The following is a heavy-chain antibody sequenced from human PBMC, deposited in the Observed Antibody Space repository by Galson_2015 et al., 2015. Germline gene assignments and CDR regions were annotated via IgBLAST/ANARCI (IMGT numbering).Heavy chain of an antibody. Sequence: SETLSLTCTVSGGSINSFYWSWIRQPPGKGLEWIGNIYYKGNTKYNPSLESRVTISVDTSKNQFSLRLNSVTAADTAVYYCARGPYFGALYYFDYSGQGTLVTVSS. CDR3: ARGPYFGALYYFDY. CDR1: GGSINSFY. V-gene: IGHV4-59*01. D-gene: IGHD4-17*01. J-gene: IGHJ4*02. CDR2: IYYKGNT.